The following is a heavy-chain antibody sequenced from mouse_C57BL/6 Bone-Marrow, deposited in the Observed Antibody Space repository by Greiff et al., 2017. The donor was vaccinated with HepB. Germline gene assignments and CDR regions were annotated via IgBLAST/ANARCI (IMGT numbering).Heavy chain of an antibody. D-gene: IGHD2-2*01. V-gene: IGHV5-4*01. CDR2: ISDGGSYT. CDR1: GFTFSSYA. CDR3: TRDPGYDYYAMDY. Sequence: EVQLVESGGGLVKPGGSLKLSCAASGFTFSSYAMSWVRQTPEKRLEWVATISDGGSYTYYPDNVKGRFTISRDNAKNNLYLQMSHLKSEDTAMYYCTRDPGYDYYAMDYWGQGTSVTVSS. J-gene: IGHJ4*01.